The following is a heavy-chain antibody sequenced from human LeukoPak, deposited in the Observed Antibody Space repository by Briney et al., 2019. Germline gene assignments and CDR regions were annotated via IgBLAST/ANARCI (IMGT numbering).Heavy chain of an antibody. CDR1: GYTFTGYY. D-gene: IGHD5-24*01. V-gene: IGHV1-2*06. Sequence: ASVKVSCKASGYTFTGYYMHWVQQAPGQGLEWMGRINPNSGGTNYAQKFQGRVTMTRDTSISTAYMELSRLRSDDTAVYYCARSISSKYFDYWGQGTLVTVSS. CDR2: INPNSGGT. J-gene: IGHJ4*02. CDR3: ARSISSKYFDY.